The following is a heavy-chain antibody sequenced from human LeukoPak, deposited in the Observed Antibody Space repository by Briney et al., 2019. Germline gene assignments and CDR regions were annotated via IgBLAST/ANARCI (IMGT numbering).Heavy chain of an antibody. Sequence: GSLRLSCTASGFTFSASPIHWVRQPPGKGLEWIGEINHSGSTNYNPSLKSRVTISVDTSKNQSSLKLSSVTAADTAVYYCARGRRDQWFLLWGRGTLVTVSS. CDR1: GFTFSASP. V-gene: IGHV4-34*01. CDR2: INHSGST. D-gene: IGHD3-22*01. J-gene: IGHJ2*01. CDR3: ARGRRDQWFLL.